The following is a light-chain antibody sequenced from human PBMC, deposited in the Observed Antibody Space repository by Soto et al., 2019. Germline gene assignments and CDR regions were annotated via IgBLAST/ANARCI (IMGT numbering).Light chain of an antibody. CDR1: SGYSNYK. CDR2: VGTGGIVG. Sequence: QSVLTQPPSASASLGASVTLTCTLNSGYSNYKVDWYQQRPGKGPRFVMRVGTGGIVGSKGDGIPDRFSVLGSGLNRYLTIKNIQEEDEGDYHCGADHGSGSNFVVVFGGGTQLTVL. J-gene: IGLJ7*01. V-gene: IGLV9-49*01. CDR3: GADHGSGSNFVVV.